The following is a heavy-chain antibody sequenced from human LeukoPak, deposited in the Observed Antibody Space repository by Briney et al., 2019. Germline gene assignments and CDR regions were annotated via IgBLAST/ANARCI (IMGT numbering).Heavy chain of an antibody. CDR3: AKDGSAAGQYYFDY. CDR2: ISYDGSNK. Sequence: GGSLRLSCAASGFTFSSYGMHWVRQAPGKGLEWVAVISYDGSNKYYADSVKGRFTISRDNSKNTLYLQMNSLRAEDTAVYYCAKDGSAAGQYYFDYWGQGTLVTVSS. CDR1: GFTFSSYG. V-gene: IGHV3-30*18. D-gene: IGHD6-13*01. J-gene: IGHJ4*02.